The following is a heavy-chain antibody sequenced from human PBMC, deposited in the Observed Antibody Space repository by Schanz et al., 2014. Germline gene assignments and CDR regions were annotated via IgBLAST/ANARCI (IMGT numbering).Heavy chain of an antibody. CDR1: GFIFNDYY. D-gene: IGHD5-12*01. CDR2: ISYHGSER. Sequence: QVQLVESGGGLVKPGGSLRLSCAASGFIFNDYYMNWIRQAPGKGLEWVAVISYHGSERYYADSVKGRFIISRDSSKNTLFLQMNSLRPEDTALYFCARDEGRDGYNLAFDVWGQGTLVTVSS. J-gene: IGHJ3*01. CDR3: ARDEGRDGYNLAFDV. V-gene: IGHV3-30*03.